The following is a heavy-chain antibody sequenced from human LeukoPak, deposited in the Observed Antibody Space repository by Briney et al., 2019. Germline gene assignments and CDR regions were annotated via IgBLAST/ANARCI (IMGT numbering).Heavy chain of an antibody. D-gene: IGHD6-25*01. J-gene: IGHJ4*02. Sequence: GGSLRLSCAASGFIFSDYDMHWVRQAPGKGLEWVAFMHYDRRTKYYADSVKGRFTISRDNSKNTLYLQMNSLRAEDTAVYYCAKDRSGHLFDYWGQGTLVTVSS. V-gene: IGHV3-30*02. CDR1: GFIFSDYD. CDR3: AKDRSGHLFDY. CDR2: MHYDRRTK.